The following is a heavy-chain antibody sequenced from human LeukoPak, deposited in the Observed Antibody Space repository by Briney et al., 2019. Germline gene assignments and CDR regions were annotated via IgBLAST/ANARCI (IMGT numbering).Heavy chain of an antibody. J-gene: IGHJ6*02. CDR3: ARAVTGDYGKYYYYYYGMDV. V-gene: IGHV4-39*01. Sequence: SETLSLTCTVSDGSISSNSSYWGWIRQPPGKGLEWIGSIYYSGSTYYNPSLKSRVTISVDTSKNQFSLKLSSVTAADTAVYYCARAVTGDYGKYYYYYYGMDVWGQGTTVTVSS. CDR1: DGSISSNSSY. CDR2: IYYSGST. D-gene: IGHD4-17*01.